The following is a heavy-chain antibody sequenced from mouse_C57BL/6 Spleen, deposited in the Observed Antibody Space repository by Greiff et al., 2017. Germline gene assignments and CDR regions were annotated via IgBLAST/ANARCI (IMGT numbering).Heavy chain of an antibody. Sequence: EVMLVESGGDLVKPGGSLKLSCAASGFTFSSYGMSWVRQTPDKRLEWVATISSGGSYTYYPDSVKGRFTISRDNAKNTLYLQMSSLKSEDTAMYYCARPATYWGYAMDYWGQGTSVTVSS. J-gene: IGHJ4*01. CDR1: GFTFSSYG. CDR2: ISSGGSYT. D-gene: IGHD2-10*01. CDR3: ARPATYWGYAMDY. V-gene: IGHV5-6*01.